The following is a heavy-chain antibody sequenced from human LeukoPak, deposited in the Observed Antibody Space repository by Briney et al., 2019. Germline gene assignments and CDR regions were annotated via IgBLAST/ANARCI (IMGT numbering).Heavy chain of an antibody. CDR2: MNPNSGNT. J-gene: IGHJ5*02. Sequence: ASVKDSCKASGYTFTSYDINWVRQATGQGLEWMGRMNPNSGNTGYAQKFQDRVTMTRNTSISTADMELSSQRSDDTAGYYCARGDFWNWFDPWGQGTLVTVSS. CDR1: GYTFTSYD. D-gene: IGHD3-3*01. V-gene: IGHV1-8*01. CDR3: ARGDFWNWFDP.